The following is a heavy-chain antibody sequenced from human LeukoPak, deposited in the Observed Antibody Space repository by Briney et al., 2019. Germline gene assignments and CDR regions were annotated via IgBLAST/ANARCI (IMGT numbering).Heavy chain of an antibody. V-gene: IGHV4-39*01. D-gene: IGHD5-24*01. CDR1: GGSISSSSYY. Sequence: SETLSLTCTVSGGSISSSSYYWGWIRQPPGKGLEWIGRIYYSGSTYYNPSLKSRVTISVDTSKNQFSLKLSSVTAADTAVYYCAPILRDGYNTHFDYWGQGTLVTVSS. CDR3: APILRDGYNTHFDY. CDR2: IYYSGST. J-gene: IGHJ4*02.